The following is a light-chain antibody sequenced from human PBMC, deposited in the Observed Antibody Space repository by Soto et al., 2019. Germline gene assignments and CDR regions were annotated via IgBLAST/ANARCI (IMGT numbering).Light chain of an antibody. J-gene: IGKJ1*01. CDR1: QGISIY. CDR2: AAS. V-gene: IGKV1-27*01. Sequence: DIHMTQSPSSLSASVFDIVTITCRASQGISIYLAWYQQKPGKVPKVLIYAASTLQSGVPTRFSGSGSGTDFTLTISRLEPEDFAVYYCQQYGSSSWTFGQGTKV. CDR3: QQYGSSSWT.